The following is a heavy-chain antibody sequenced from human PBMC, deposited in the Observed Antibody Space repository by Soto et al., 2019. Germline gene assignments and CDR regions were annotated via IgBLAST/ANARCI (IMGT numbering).Heavy chain of an antibody. Sequence: LRPSRSVAGLSLCRPSPKQGRQAPGKGLEWVSAISTSGGSTYYADSVKGRFTISRDISKNTLYLQVNSLRAEDTAVYYCAKEAADYRNYFDYWGQGTQVTVSS. CDR2: ISTSGGST. V-gene: IGHV3-23*01. D-gene: IGHD4-4*01. CDR1: GLSLCRPS. CDR3: AKEAADYRNYFDY. J-gene: IGHJ4*02.